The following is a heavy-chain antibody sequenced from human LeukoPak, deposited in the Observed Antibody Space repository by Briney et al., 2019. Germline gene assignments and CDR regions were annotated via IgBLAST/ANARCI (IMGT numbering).Heavy chain of an antibody. V-gene: IGHV5-51*01. D-gene: IGHD1-26*01. CDR2: IYPADSDT. Sequence: GESLQISCEASGYSFTTYWIAWVRQMPGKGLEWMGIIYPADSDTRYNASFQGQVTFSVDKSISTAYLQWSSLEASDTAMYYCARRGSGSSHTSFDSWGQGTLVTVSS. CDR3: ARRGSGSSHTSFDS. J-gene: IGHJ4*02. CDR1: GYSFTTYW.